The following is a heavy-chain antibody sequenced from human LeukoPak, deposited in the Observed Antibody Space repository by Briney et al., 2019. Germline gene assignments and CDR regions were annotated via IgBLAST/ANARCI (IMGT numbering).Heavy chain of an antibody. CDR2: IYTSGNT. CDR3: ARSTPATNRNYTPLFSLDS. V-gene: IGHV4-61*02. CDR1: GDSISSGSYY. D-gene: IGHD1-7*01. J-gene: IGHJ4*02. Sequence: SETLSLTCTVSGDSISSGSYYWSWIRQPAGKGLEWIGRIYTSGNTNYNPSLKSRVTISVDTSKSQFSVELTSVTAADTAIYYCARSTPATNRNYTPLFSLDSWGQGTLVTVSS.